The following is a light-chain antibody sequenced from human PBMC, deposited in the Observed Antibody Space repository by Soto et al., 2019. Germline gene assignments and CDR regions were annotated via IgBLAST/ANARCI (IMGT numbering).Light chain of an antibody. J-gene: IGKJ1*01. CDR3: QQYGSSQT. V-gene: IGKV3-20*01. CDR1: QSVSSSY. CDR2: GAS. Sequence: IVLTHSPYFFAVALXGRDTLNYKSSQSVSSSYLAWYQQKPGQAPRLLIYGASSRATGIPDRFSGSGSGTDFTLTISRLEPEDFAVYYCQQYGSSQTFGQGTKVDIK.